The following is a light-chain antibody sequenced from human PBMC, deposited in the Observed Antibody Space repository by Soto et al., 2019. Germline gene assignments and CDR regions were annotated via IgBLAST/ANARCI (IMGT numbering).Light chain of an antibody. CDR1: QNIGTS. V-gene: IGKV1-5*01. CDR2: DAS. J-gene: IGKJ1*01. CDR3: HQCFWHWT. Sequence: IQLTQSPSTLSASVGDRVTLTCRASQNIGTSFAWYQQPPGKAPKLLISDASTLESGVPSRFGGSGSGTEFALSSTSLQPDDLATYCWHQCFWHWTFGQGTKVDI.